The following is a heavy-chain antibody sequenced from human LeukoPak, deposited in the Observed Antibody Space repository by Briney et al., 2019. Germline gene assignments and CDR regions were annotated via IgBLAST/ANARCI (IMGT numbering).Heavy chain of an antibody. Sequence: GGSLRLSXAASGFTFSSYSMNWVRQAPGKGLEWVSSISSSSSYIYYADSVKGRFTISRDNAKNSLYLQMSSLRAEDTAVYYCARDPPQSIAVAGIDFDYWGQGTLVTVSS. V-gene: IGHV3-21*01. CDR1: GFTFSSYS. CDR2: ISSSSSYI. CDR3: ARDPPQSIAVAGIDFDY. D-gene: IGHD6-19*01. J-gene: IGHJ4*02.